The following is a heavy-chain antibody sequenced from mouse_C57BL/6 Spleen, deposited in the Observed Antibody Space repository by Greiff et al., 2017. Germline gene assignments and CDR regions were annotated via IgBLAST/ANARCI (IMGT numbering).Heavy chain of an antibody. D-gene: IGHD1-1*01. CDR1: GFPITSGYY. CDR2: ITHSGET. V-gene: IGHV12-3*01. Sequence: QVQLKESGPGLVKPSQSLFLTCSITGFPITSGYYWIWIRQSPGKPLEWMGYITHSGETFYNPSLQSPISITRETSKNQFFLQLSSVTTEDTAMYYCAGDSNGSSAFAYWGQGTLVTVSA. J-gene: IGHJ3*01. CDR3: AGDSNGSSAFAY.